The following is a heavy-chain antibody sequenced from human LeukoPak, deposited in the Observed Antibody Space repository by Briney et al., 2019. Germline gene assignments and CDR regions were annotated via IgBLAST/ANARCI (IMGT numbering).Heavy chain of an antibody. D-gene: IGHD2-2*01. J-gene: IGHJ5*02. CDR2: IYYSGST. V-gene: IGHV4-39*01. Sequence: PSETLSLTCTVSGGSISSSSYYWGWIRQPPGKGLEWIGSIYYSGSTYYNPSLKSRVTISVDTSKNQFSLKLSSVTAADTAVYYCARRGRYCSSTSCPGWFDPWGQGTLVTVSS. CDR1: GGSISSSSYY. CDR3: ARRGRYCSSTSCPGWFDP.